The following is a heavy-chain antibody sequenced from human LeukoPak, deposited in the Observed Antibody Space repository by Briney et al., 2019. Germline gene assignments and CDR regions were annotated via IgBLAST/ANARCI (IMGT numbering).Heavy chain of an antibody. D-gene: IGHD1-26*01. Sequence: PGGSLRLSCAASVFAFSSHAMSRVRQAPGKSLEGGSSISGSGGRIYYADSLRGRGTISRENSQRTLFLHKCTLREQDSRVYFCARGAALVGTASFIFDYWGQGILVTVSS. CDR3: ARGAALVGTASFIFDY. V-gene: IGHV3-23*01. CDR2: ISGSGGRI. CDR1: VFAFSSHA. J-gene: IGHJ4*02.